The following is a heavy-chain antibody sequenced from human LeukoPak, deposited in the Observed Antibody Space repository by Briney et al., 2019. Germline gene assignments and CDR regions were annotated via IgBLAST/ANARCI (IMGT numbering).Heavy chain of an antibody. D-gene: IGHD2-21*02. J-gene: IGHJ4*02. Sequence: GGSLRLSCAASGFTFSTYSMSWVRQAPGKGLEWVSLINSGGRTYYADSAKGRFTISRDNSKNMLFLQMNSLRADDTAVYFCAKEPPQCGADCFSLLDYWGQGTLVTVSS. V-gene: IGHV3-23*01. CDR1: GFTFSTYS. CDR3: AKEPPQCGADCFSLLDY. CDR2: INSGGRT.